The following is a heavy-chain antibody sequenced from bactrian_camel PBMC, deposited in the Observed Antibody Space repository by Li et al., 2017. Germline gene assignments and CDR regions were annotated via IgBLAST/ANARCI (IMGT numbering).Heavy chain of an antibody. J-gene: IGHJ4*01. CDR1: GFKYTAYC. CDR3: AACRVCSGRYCRSDLAY. CDR2: IGSDGRI. D-gene: IGHD2*01. Sequence: DVQLVESGGGSAQAGGSLTLSCTRSGFKYTAYCLGWIRQAPGKEREGVATIGSDGRISYAESVKDRFTISQDHEKNMLFLQMNSLEIEDTAVYFCAACRVCSGRYCRSDLAYWGQGTQVTVS. V-gene: IGHV3S67*01.